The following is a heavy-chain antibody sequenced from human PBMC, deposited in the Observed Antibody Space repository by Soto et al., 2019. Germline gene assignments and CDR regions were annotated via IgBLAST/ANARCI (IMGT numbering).Heavy chain of an antibody. CDR3: ARGVLGPGDYYYGMDV. D-gene: IGHD7-27*01. V-gene: IGHV3-13*01. CDR2: IGAASDT. CDR1: GFTFSNYD. Sequence: GGSLRLSCAASGFTFSNYDMHWVRQAPGEGLEWVSGIGAASDTYYPVSVQGRLTVSRDNAKKSLYLQMNSLRAGDTAVYYCARGVLGPGDYYYGMDVWDQGTTVTVSS. J-gene: IGHJ6*02.